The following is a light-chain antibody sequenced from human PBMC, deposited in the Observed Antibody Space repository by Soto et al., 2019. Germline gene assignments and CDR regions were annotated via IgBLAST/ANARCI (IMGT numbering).Light chain of an antibody. V-gene: IGKV3-15*01. Sequence: EIVMTQSPGTLSVSPGERATLSCRASQTVSRHLAWYQQKPGQAPRLLIFGASTRATGIPDRFSGSGSGTAFTLTISSLQSEDFAVYYCQQYNTWPLITFGPGTRLDIK. J-gene: IGKJ5*01. CDR1: QTVSRH. CDR3: QQYNTWPLIT. CDR2: GAS.